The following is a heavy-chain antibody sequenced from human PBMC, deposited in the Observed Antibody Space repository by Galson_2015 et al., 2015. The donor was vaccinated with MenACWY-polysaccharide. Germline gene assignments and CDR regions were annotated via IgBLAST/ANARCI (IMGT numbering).Heavy chain of an antibody. D-gene: IGHD2-2*02. CDR3: TTGAGSYTLWTGGGYDI. CDR2: IRSKTDGGPT. J-gene: IGHJ3*02. Sequence: ALRLSCAASGFTFSSSWMHWVRQAPGKGLEWIGRIRSKTDGGPTDYAAPAKDRFTISRDDSTNTVYLQMNSLKTEDTGIYYCTTGAGSYTLWTGGGYDIWGQGTMVTVSS. CDR1: GFTFSSSW. V-gene: IGHV3-15*01.